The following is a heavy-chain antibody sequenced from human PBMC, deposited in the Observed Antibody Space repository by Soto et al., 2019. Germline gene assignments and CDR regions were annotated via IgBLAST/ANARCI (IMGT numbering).Heavy chain of an antibody. J-gene: IGHJ4*02. CDR1: GFTFSNAW. CDR3: TCSGNFEKDFDY. V-gene: IGHV3-15*01. D-gene: IGHD3-10*02. Sequence: GGSLRLSCAASGFTFSNAWMSWVRPAPGKGLEWVGRIKSKTDGGTTDYAAPVKGRFTISRDDSKNTLYLQMNSLKTEDTAVYYCTCSGNFEKDFDYWGQGTLVTVSS. CDR2: IKSKTDGGTT.